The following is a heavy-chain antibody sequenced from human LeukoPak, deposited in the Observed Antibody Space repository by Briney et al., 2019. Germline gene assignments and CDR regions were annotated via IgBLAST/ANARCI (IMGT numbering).Heavy chain of an antibody. D-gene: IGHD2-2*01. CDR1: GYTFTSYA. CDR2: INPNSGGT. V-gene: IGHV1-8*03. J-gene: IGHJ5*02. Sequence: GASVKVSCKASGYTFTSYAMNWVRQAPGQGLEWMGWINPNSGGTNYAQKFQGRVTITRNTSISTAYMELSSLRSEDTAVYYCAREINYCSSTSCSQDNWFDPWGQGTLVTVSS. CDR3: AREINYCSSTSCSQDNWFDP.